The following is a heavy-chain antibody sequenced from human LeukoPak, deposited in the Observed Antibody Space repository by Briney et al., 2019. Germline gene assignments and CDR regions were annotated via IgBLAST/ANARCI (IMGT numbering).Heavy chain of an antibody. J-gene: IGHJ4*02. CDR1: DYTFTSYG. D-gene: IGHD2-2*01. CDR3: ARVGCSSTSCPFDY. Sequence: ASVKVSCKASDYTFTSYGISWVRQAPGQGLEWMGWISAYNGNTNYAQKLQGRVTMTTDTSTSTAYMELRSPRSDDTAVYYCARVGCSSTSCPFDYWGQGTLVTVSS. CDR2: ISAYNGNT. V-gene: IGHV1-18*01.